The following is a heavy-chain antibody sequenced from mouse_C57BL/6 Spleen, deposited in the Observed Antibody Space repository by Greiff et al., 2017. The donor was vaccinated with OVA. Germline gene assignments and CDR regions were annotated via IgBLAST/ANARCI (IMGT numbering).Heavy chain of an antibody. J-gene: IGHJ2*01. D-gene: IGHD2-1*01. V-gene: IGHV1-26*01. CDR1: GYTFTDYY. CDR3: LYQGDY. CDR2: INPNNGGT. Sequence: EVQLQQSGPELVKPGASVKISCKASGYTFTDYYMNWVKQSHGKSLEWIGDINPNNGGTSYNQKFKGKATLTVDKSSSTAYMELRSLTSEDSAVYYCLYQGDYWGQGTTLTVSS.